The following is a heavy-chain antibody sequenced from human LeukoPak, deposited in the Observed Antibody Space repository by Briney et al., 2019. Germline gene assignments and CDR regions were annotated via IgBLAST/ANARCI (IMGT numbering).Heavy chain of an antibody. CDR2: IYTSGST. D-gene: IGHD3-22*01. J-gene: IGHJ5*02. CDR1: GGSISSYY. V-gene: IGHV4-4*07. CDR3: ARGDSSGYYRNNWFDP. Sequence: SETLSLTCTVSGGSISSYYWSWIRQPAGKGLEWIGRIYTSGSTNYNPSLKSRVTMSVDTSKNQFSLKLSSVTAADTAVYYCARGDSSGYYRNNWFDPWGQGTLVTVSS.